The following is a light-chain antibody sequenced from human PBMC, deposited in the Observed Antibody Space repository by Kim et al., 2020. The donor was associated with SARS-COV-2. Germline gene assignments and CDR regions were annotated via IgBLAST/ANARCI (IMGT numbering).Light chain of an antibody. CDR3: NARDSSGNHQV. CDR2: GKN. CDR1: RLRSYY. V-gene: IGLV3-19*01. Sequence: ALGQTVRITCQGDRLRSYYASWYQQKPGQAPVLVIYGKNNRTSGIPDRFSGSSSGNTASLTSTGAQAEDEADYYCNARDSSGNHQVFGGGTQLTVL. J-gene: IGLJ3*02.